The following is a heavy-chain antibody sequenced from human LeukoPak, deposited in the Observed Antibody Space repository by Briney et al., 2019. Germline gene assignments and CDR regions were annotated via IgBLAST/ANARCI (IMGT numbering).Heavy chain of an antibody. CDR1: GGTFSSYA. J-gene: IGHJ4*02. V-gene: IGHV1-69*05. CDR3: AGDSSGYYSLDY. CDR2: IIPIFGTA. D-gene: IGHD3-22*01. Sequence: APVKVSCKASGGTFSSYAISWVRQAPGQGLEWMGGIIPIFGTANYAQKFQGRVTITTDESTSTAYMELSSLRSEDTAVYYCAGDSSGYYSLDYWGQETLVTVSS.